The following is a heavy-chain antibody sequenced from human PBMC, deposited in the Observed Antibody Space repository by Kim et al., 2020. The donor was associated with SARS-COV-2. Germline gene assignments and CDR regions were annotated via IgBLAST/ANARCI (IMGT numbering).Heavy chain of an antibody. CDR3: AATKKYCSGGSCYGGWFDP. J-gene: IGHJ5*02. D-gene: IGHD2-15*01. V-gene: IGHV1-58*01. Sequence: SVKVSCKASGFTFTSSAVQWVRQARGQRLEWIGWIVVGSGNTNYAQKFQERVTITRDMSTSTAYMELSSLRSEDTAVYYCAATKKYCSGGSCYGGWFDPWDQGTLVTVSS. CDR1: GFTFTSSA. CDR2: IVVGSGNT.